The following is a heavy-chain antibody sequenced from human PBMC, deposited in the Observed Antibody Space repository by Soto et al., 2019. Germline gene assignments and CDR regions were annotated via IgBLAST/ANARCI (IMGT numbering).Heavy chain of an antibody. CDR1: GFTFSSYG. CDR2: IWYDGSNK. D-gene: IGHD6-13*01. Sequence: GGSLRLSCAASGFTFSSYGMHWVRQAPGKGLEWVAVIWYDGSNKYYADSVKGRFTISRDNSKNTLYLQMNSLRAEDTAVYYCARDTGDSSSFSRIGVKLDYWGQGTLVTVSS. J-gene: IGHJ4*02. V-gene: IGHV3-33*01. CDR3: ARDTGDSSSFSRIGVKLDY.